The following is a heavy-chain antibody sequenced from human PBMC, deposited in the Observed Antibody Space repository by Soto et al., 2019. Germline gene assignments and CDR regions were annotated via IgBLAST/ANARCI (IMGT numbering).Heavy chain of an antibody. D-gene: IGHD3-3*02. Sequence: QPEWSLRLCCIVSGFDFRSFSMSWLRQAPGKGLEWVAGISSGGGSVFYAPSAKGRFTISRDNSKDTLYLNMSSLRGEDTALYYCVKEAAVLPFDHWGQGT. V-gene: IGHV3-23*01. CDR2: ISSGGGSV. CDR3: VKEAAVLPFDH. CDR1: GFDFRSFS. J-gene: IGHJ4*02.